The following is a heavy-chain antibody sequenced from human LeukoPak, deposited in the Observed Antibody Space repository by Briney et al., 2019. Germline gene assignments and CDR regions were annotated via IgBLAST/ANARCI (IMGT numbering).Heavy chain of an antibody. J-gene: IGHJ6*02. CDR2: IYYSGST. D-gene: IGHD3-10*01. CDR1: GGSISSSSYY. Sequence: SETLSLTCTVSGGSISSSSYYWGWIRQPPGKGLEWIGSIYYSGSTYYNPSLKSRVTISVDTSKNQFSLKLSSVTAADTAVYYCASMVRGVIRADYYYGMDVWGQGTTVTVSS. CDR3: ASMVRGVIRADYYYGMDV. V-gene: IGHV4-39*07.